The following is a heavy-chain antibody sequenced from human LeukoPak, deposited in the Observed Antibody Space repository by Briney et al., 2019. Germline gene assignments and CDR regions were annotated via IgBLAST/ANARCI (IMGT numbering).Heavy chain of an antibody. CDR3: ANSRGAVAGAPDY. CDR1: EFTFSSYW. D-gene: IGHD6-19*01. J-gene: IGHJ4*02. V-gene: IGHV3-74*01. Sequence: AGGSLRLSCVASEFTFSSYWMHWVRQAPGKGLVWVSRINTDGRSASYADSVKGRFTISRDNSKNTLYLQMNSLRAEDTAVYYCANSRGAVAGAPDYWGQGTLVTVSS. CDR2: INTDGRSA.